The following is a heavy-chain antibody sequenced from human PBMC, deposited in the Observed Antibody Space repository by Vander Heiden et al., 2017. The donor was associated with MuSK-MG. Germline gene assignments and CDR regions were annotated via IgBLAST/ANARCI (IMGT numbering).Heavy chain of an antibody. Sequence: QLQLQESGPGLVKPSETLSPTGTVSGGSISSSSYYCGWIRQPPGKGLEWIGSVYYGGSTYYNPSLKSRVTIYVETSKNQFSLKLSSVTAADTAVYYCARLRGYCSGGSCYSNNYFQHWGQGTLVTVSS. J-gene: IGHJ1*01. CDR1: GGSISSSSYY. D-gene: IGHD2-15*01. CDR3: ARLRGYCSGGSCYSNNYFQH. V-gene: IGHV4-39*01. CDR2: VYYGGST.